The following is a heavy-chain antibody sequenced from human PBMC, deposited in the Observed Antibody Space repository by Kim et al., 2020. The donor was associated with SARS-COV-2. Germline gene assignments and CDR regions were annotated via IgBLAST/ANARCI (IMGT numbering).Heavy chain of an antibody. D-gene: IGHD6-13*01. J-gene: IGHJ4*02. V-gene: IGHV4-39*07. CDR3: ARGPRSLYSSSWAFDY. Sequence: SLKSRVTISVDTSKNQFSLKLSSVTAADTAVYYCARGPRSLYSSSWAFDYWGQGTLVTVSS.